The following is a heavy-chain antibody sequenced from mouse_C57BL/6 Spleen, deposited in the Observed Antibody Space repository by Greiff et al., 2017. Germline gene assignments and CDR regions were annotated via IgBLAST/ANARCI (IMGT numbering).Heavy chain of an antibody. CDR3: ARKGRYDYDEGSDY. CDR2: IDPSDSET. Sequence: QVQLQQPGAELVRPGSSVKLSCKASGYTFTSYWMHWVKQRPIQGLEWIGNIDPSDSETHYNQKFKDKATLTVDKSSSTAYMQLSSLTSEDSAVYYGARKGRYDYDEGSDYWGQGTTLTVSS. J-gene: IGHJ2*01. CDR1: GYTFTSYW. D-gene: IGHD2-4*01. V-gene: IGHV1-52*01.